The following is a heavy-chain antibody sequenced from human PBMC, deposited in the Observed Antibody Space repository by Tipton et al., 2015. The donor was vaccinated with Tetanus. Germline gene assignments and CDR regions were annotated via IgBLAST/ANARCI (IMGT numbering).Heavy chain of an antibody. D-gene: IGHD4-23*01. Sequence: LRLSCTVSGGSMSNNYWSWIRQPPGKGLEWIAYIFHSGSTNYSPSLKSRVAISMDTSKNQISLKLSSVTAADTAVYYCATMTPVDWYFDLWGRGTLVTVSS. V-gene: IGHV4-59*01. CDR2: IFHSGST. CDR3: ATMTPVDWYFDL. J-gene: IGHJ2*01. CDR1: GGSMSNNY.